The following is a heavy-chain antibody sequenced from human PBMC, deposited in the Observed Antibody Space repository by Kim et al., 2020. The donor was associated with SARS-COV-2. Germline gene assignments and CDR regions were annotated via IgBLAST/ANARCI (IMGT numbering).Heavy chain of an antibody. Sequence: GGSLRLSCAASGFTFSSYGMHWVRQAPGKGLEWVAVISYDGSNKYYADSVKGRFTISRDNSKNTLYLQMNSLRAEDTAVYYCAKERQLGTQRTRNYYYYYGMDVWGQGTTVTVSS. J-gene: IGHJ6*02. CDR3: AKERQLGTQRTRNYYYYYGMDV. CDR1: GFTFSSYG. V-gene: IGHV3-30*18. D-gene: IGHD6-6*01. CDR2: ISYDGSNK.